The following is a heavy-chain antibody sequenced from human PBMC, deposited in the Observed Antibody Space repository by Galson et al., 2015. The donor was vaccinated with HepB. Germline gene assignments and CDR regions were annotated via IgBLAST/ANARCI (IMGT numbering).Heavy chain of an antibody. V-gene: IGHV3-74*01. CDR2: INTDGSTI. D-gene: IGHD3-3*01. J-gene: IGHJ6*02. CDR3: TSGYYVHYGLDV. CDR1: GFNISNYW. Sequence: SLRLSCAASGFNISNYWMYWVRQAPGKGLVWVSRINTDGSTINYADSVKGRFTISRDNAKNTMYLQMNSLRAEETAVFYCTSGYYVHYGLDVWGQGTPVTVSS.